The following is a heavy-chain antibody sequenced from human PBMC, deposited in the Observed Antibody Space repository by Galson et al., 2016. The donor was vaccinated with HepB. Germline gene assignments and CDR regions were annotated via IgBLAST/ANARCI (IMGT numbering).Heavy chain of an antibody. CDR3: ARGSSGYPPMCWFDP. CDR1: GYTFTSYG. CDR2: ITAYNGNT. J-gene: IGHJ5*02. V-gene: IGHV1-18*01. Sequence: SVKVSCKASGYTFTSYGLSWVRQAPGQGLEWMGWITAYNGNTKYAQKFQGRVTMTTDTSTNTAYMELRSLRSDDTAVYYCARGSSGYPPMCWFDPWGQGTLVTVSS. D-gene: IGHD3-22*01.